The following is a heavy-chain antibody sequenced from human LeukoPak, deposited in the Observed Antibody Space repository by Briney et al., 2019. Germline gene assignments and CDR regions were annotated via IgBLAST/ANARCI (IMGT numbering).Heavy chain of an antibody. V-gene: IGHV3-23*01. Sequence: GGSLRLSCAASGFTFSSYAMSWVRQAPGKGLEWVSAISGSGGSTYYADSVKGRFTIFRDNSKNTLYLQMNSLRAEDTAVYYCAKDDYDILTGSFQHWGQGTLVTVSS. CDR2: ISGSGGST. J-gene: IGHJ1*01. CDR3: AKDDYDILTGSFQH. D-gene: IGHD3-9*01. CDR1: GFTFSSYA.